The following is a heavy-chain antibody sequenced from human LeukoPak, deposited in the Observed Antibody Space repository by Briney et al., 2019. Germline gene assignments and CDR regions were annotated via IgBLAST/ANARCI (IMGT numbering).Heavy chain of an antibody. CDR3: ARIYGSATGWAFDI. J-gene: IGHJ3*02. V-gene: IGHV3-7*01. D-gene: IGHD3-10*01. Sequence: GGSLRLSCAASGFTFSNYWMSWVRQAPGKRLEWVANIKQDGSEKYYVDSVKGRFTISRDNAKNSLYLQMNSLRAEDTAVYYCARIYGSATGWAFDIWGQGTMVTVSS. CDR1: GFTFSNYW. CDR2: IKQDGSEK.